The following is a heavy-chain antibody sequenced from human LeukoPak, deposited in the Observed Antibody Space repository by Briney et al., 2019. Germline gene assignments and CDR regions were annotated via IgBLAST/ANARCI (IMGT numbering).Heavy chain of an antibody. CDR2: ISYDGITK. V-gene: IGHV3-30*14. J-gene: IGHJ2*01. CDR3: ARDAGAVAGTTYWYFDL. CDR1: GFTFSTYA. Sequence: GGSLTLSCAASGFTFSTYAIHWVRQAPGRGLEWVAYISYDGITKYYADSVKGRFTISRDNSENILYIQVNSLRVEDTAVYYCARDAGAVAGTTYWYFDLWGRGTLVIVSS. D-gene: IGHD6-19*01.